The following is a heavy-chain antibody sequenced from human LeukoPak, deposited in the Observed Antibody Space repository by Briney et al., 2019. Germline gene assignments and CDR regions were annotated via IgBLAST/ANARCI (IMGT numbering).Heavy chain of an antibody. D-gene: IGHD2/OR15-2a*01. V-gene: IGHV4-34*01. CDR2: INHSGST. J-gene: IGHJ6*04. CDR3: ARASEYCSCMDV. Sequence: SETLSLTCAVYGGSFSGYYWSWIRQPPGKGLEWIGEINHSGSTNYNPSLKSRVTISVDTSKNQFSLKLNSVTAADTAVYYCARASEYCSCMDVWGKGTTVTVSS. CDR1: GGSFSGYY.